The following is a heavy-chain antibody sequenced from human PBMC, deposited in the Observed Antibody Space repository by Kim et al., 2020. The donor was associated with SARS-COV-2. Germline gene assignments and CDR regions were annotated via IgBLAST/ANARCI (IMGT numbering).Heavy chain of an antibody. J-gene: IGHJ5*02. CDR3: ARDRGGSYSVGNWFDP. Sequence: SVKVSCKASGGTFSSYAISWVRQAPGQGLEWMGGIIPIFGTANYAQKFQGRFTITADESTSTAYMELSSLRSEDTAVYYCARDRGGSYSVGNWFDPWGQGTLVTVSS. D-gene: IGHD1-26*01. V-gene: IGHV1-69*13. CDR2: IIPIFGTA. CDR1: GGTFSSYA.